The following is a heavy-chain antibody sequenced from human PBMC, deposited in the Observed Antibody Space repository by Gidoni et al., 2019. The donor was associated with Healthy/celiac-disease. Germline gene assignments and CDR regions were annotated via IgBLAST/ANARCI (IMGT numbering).Heavy chain of an antibody. CDR1: GGTFSSYA. CDR3: AREDSSGYYFFFIDY. D-gene: IGHD3-22*01. J-gene: IGHJ4*02. Sequence: QVQLVQSGAEVKKPGSSVKVSCKASGGTFSSYAISWVRQAPGQGLEWMGRIIPILGIANYAQKFQGRVTITADKSTSTAYMELSSLRSEDTAVYYCAREDSSGYYFFFIDYWGQGTLVTVSS. V-gene: IGHV1-69*04. CDR2: IIPILGIA.